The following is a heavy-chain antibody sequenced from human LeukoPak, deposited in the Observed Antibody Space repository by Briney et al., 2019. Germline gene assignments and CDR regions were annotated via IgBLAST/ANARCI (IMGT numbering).Heavy chain of an antibody. D-gene: IGHD3-9*01. Sequence: PGGSLRLSCAASGFTVSSNYMSWVRQAPGKGQEWVSVIYSGGSTYYADSVKGRFTISRDNSKNTLYLQMNSLRAEDTAVYYCARGYYDILTGATNWFDPWGQGTLVTVSS. CDR3: ARGYYDILTGATNWFDP. CDR1: GFTVSSNY. CDR2: IYSGGST. J-gene: IGHJ5*02. V-gene: IGHV3-66*02.